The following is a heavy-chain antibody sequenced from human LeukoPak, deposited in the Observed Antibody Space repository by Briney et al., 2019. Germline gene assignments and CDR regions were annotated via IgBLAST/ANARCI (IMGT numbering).Heavy chain of an antibody. CDR2: ISGSGGST. Sequence: GGSLRLSCAASGFTFSSYAMSWVRQAPGKGLEWVSAISGSGGSTYCADSVKGRFTISRDNSKNTLYLQMNSLRAEDTAVYYCAKGPGYGDYEDAFDIWGQGTMVTVSS. D-gene: IGHD4-17*01. CDR1: GFTFSSYA. CDR3: AKGPGYGDYEDAFDI. V-gene: IGHV3-23*01. J-gene: IGHJ3*02.